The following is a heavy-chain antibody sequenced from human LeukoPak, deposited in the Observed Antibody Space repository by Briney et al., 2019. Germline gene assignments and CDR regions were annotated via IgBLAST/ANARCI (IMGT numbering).Heavy chain of an antibody. D-gene: IGHD3-22*01. CDR2: IFESQTT. V-gene: IGHV4-59*08. J-gene: IGHJ4*02. CDR3: ARHEFSSGYHFDY. Sequence: SETLSLTCTVSGGSISGYYWSWMRQPPGKGLEWVGYIFESQTTGYNPSLKSRVTISVDTSKNQFSLKLSSVTAADTAVYYCARHEFSSGYHFDYWGQGTLVTVSS. CDR1: GGSISGYY.